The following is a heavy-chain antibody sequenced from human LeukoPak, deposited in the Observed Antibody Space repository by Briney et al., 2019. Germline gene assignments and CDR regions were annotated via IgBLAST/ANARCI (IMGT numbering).Heavy chain of an antibody. CDR2: ISAYNGNT. Sequence: ASVKVSCKASGYTFTSYGISWVRQAPGQGLEWMGWISAYNGNTNYAQKLQGRVTMTTDTSTSTAYMELRSLRSDDTAVYYCARVCGGDCFHAFDIWGQGTMVTVSS. D-gene: IGHD2-21*01. V-gene: IGHV1-18*01. J-gene: IGHJ3*02. CDR3: ARVCGGDCFHAFDI. CDR1: GYTFTSYG.